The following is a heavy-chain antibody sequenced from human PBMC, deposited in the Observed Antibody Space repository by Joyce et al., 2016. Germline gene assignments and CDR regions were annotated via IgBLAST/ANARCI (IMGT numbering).Heavy chain of an antibody. V-gene: IGHV3-7*04. Sequence: EVQLVESGGGLVQPGGSPRLSCAASGFTFSSYWMSWVRQAPGKGLEWVANINPDGRKYNYADSVKGRFIISRDNAKNSLYLQMHSLRAEDTAVYYCTKEFKWNWDFWGQGTLVTVSS. CDR1: GFTFSSYW. CDR3: TKEFKWNWDF. D-gene: IGHD1-1*01. J-gene: IGHJ4*02. CDR2: INPDGRKY.